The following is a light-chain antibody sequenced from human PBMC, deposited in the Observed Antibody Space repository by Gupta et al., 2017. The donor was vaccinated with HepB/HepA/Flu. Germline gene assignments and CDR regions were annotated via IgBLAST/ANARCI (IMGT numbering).Light chain of an antibody. CDR2: LGS. Sequence: DIVMTQSPLSLPVTPGEPASISCRSSQSRLHYNGYNYLDWYVQKPGQSPQLLIHLGSKRAFGVPDRFSGSGAVTDFTLKSSRGEAEDVGVYYGSQYLPSWTFGQGTKVEIK. CDR3: SQYLPSWT. J-gene: IGKJ1*01. CDR1: QSRLHYNGYNY. V-gene: IGKV2-28*01.